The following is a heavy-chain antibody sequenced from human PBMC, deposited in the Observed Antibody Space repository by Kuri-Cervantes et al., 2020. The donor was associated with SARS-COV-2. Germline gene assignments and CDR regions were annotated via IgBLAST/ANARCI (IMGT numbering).Heavy chain of an antibody. CDR1: GFTFSSYS. V-gene: IGHV3-48*01. CDR2: ISSSSSTI. J-gene: IGHJ4*02. D-gene: IGHD2-2*01. Sequence: GESLKISCAASGFTFSSYSMNWVRQAPGKGLEWVSYISSSSSTIYYADSVKGRFTISRDNSKNTLYLQMNSLRAEDTAVYYCAREVVVPAAVIDYWGQGTLVTVSS. CDR3: AREVVVPAAVIDY.